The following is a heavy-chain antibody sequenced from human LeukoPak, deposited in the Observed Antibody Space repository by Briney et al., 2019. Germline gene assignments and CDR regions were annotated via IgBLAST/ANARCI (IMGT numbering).Heavy chain of an antibody. Sequence: GGSLRLSCAASGFVFSNSWMGWVRLAPGKGLEWVANIKEDGSETYYVDSVKGRFTISRDNAKNSLDLQMNSLRDEDTAVYYCARRKEVQTTFDYWGQGTLVTVSS. V-gene: IGHV3-7*01. CDR2: IKEDGSET. CDR1: GFVFSNSW. D-gene: IGHD4/OR15-4a*01. J-gene: IGHJ4*02. CDR3: ARRKEVQTTFDY.